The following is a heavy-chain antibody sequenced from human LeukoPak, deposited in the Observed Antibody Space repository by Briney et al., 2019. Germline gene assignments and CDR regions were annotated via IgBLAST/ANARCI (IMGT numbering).Heavy chain of an antibody. CDR3: AKQVDYGSGSRLTN. D-gene: IGHD3-10*01. CDR1: GFTFRSYA. CDR2: ISGSGGST. V-gene: IGHV3-23*01. J-gene: IGHJ4*02. Sequence: GGSLRLSCAASGFTFRSYAMSWVRQAPGKGLEWVSAISGSGGSTYYADSVKGRFTISRDNSKNTLYLQMNSLRAEDTAVYYCAKQVDYGSGSRLTNRGQGTLVTDSS.